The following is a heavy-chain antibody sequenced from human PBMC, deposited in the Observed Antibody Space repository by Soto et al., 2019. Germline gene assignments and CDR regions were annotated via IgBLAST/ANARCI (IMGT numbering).Heavy chain of an antibody. V-gene: IGHV3-21*01. J-gene: IGHJ4*02. CDR3: ASASGGPLY. D-gene: IGHD1-26*01. CDR1: GFTFSSYS. CDR2: ISSSSSYI. Sequence: LRLSCAASGFTFSSYSMNWVRQAPGKGLEWVSSISSSSSYIYYADSVKDRFTISRDNAKNSLYLQMNSLRAEDTAVYYCASASGGPLYWGQGTLVTVSS.